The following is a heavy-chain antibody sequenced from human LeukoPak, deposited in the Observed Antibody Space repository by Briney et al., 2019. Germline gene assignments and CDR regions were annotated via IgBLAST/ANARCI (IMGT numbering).Heavy chain of an antibody. J-gene: IGHJ3*02. Sequence: SETLSLTCTVSGGSISSGGYYWSWIRQPPGKGLEWIGYIYHSGSTYYNPSLKSRVTISVDRSKNQFSLKLSSVTAADTAVYYCARDVGIVVVPAALNAFDIWGQGTMVTDSS. CDR1: GGSISSGGYY. D-gene: IGHD2-2*03. CDR3: ARDVGIVVVPAALNAFDI. V-gene: IGHV4-30-2*01. CDR2: IYHSGST.